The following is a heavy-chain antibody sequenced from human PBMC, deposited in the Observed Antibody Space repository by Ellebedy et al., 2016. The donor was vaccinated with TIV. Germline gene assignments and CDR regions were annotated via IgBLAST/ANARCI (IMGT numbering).Heavy chain of an antibody. V-gene: IGHV4-39*01. Sequence: MPGGSLRLSCTVSGGSISSDNYYWGCIRQPPGKGLEWIGSVYFSGMTYYNPSLKSRVTTSVDNSKNQFSLKLSSVTAADTAVYYCAIPTRGYSYGFDTWGQGTLVNVSS. CDR1: GGSISSDNYY. CDR2: VYFSGMT. D-gene: IGHD5-18*01. CDR3: AIPTRGYSYGFDT. J-gene: IGHJ4*02.